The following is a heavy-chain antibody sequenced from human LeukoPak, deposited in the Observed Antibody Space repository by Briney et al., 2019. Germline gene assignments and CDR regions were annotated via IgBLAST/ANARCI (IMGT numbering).Heavy chain of an antibody. V-gene: IGHV1-69*04. Sequence: PWASVKVSCKASGCTFSSYAISWVRQAPGQGLEWMGRIIPILGIANYEQKFQGRVTITADKSTSTAYMELSSLRSEDTAVYYCARVGIAAAGIFDYWGQGTLVTVSS. D-gene: IGHD6-13*01. CDR3: ARVGIAAAGIFDY. CDR2: IIPILGIA. J-gene: IGHJ4*02. CDR1: GCTFSSYA.